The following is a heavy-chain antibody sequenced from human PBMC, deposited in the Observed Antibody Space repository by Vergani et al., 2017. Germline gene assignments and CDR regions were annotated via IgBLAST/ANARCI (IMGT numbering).Heavy chain of an antibody. D-gene: IGHD3-10*01. Sequence: EVQLVESGGGVVQPGRSLRLSCAASGFTFSSYGMHWVRQAPGKGLEWVSYISSSGSTTYYADSVKGRFTISRDNAKNSLYLQMNSLRAEDTAVYYCARDLNLWFGEKAFDYWGQGTLVTVSS. CDR3: ARDLNLWFGEKAFDY. CDR1: GFTFSSYG. V-gene: IGHV3-48*04. CDR2: ISSSGSTT. J-gene: IGHJ4*02.